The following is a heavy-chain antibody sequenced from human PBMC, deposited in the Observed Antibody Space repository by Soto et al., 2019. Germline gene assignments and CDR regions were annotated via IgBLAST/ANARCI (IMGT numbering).Heavy chain of an antibody. D-gene: IGHD1-26*01. J-gene: IGHJ5*02. CDR1: GGSVSSGSYY. CDR3: ARDHGWGVGTPKWDNWFDP. V-gene: IGHV4-61*01. Sequence: QVQLQESGPGLVKPSETLSLTCTVSGGSVSSGSYYWSWIRQPPGKGLEWIGYIYYSGSTNYNPSLKSRVTISVDTSKNQFSLKLSSVTAADTAVYYCARDHGWGVGTPKWDNWFDPWGQGTLVTVSS. CDR2: IYYSGST.